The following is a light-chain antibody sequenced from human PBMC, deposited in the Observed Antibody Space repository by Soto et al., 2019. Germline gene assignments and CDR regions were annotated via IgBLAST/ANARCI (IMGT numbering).Light chain of an antibody. CDR3: QQHSNWPIT. Sequence: EIVLKQYPATLSLSTGERATLSCRASQSVRNFLAWYQQKPGQAPRLLIYDASNRATGIPARFSGGGSATDFTLTISSLEPEDFAIYYCQQHSNWPITFGQGTRLRL. J-gene: IGKJ5*01. CDR1: QSVRNF. CDR2: DAS. V-gene: IGKV3-11*01.